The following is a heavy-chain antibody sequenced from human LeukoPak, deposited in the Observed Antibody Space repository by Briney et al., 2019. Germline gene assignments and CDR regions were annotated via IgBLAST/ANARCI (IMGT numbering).Heavy chain of an antibody. CDR2: ISAGSTI. J-gene: IGHJ4*02. CDR3: ARDQAFVWSFDY. CDR1: GFTFSSYW. D-gene: IGHD3-9*01. Sequence: GGSLRLSCAASGFTFSSYWMNWVRQAPGKGLEWVSYISAGSTINYYDSVKGRFIISRDNAKNSLYLQMNSLRYGGTAVYYCARDQAFVWSFDYWGQGILVTVSS. V-gene: IGHV3-48*02.